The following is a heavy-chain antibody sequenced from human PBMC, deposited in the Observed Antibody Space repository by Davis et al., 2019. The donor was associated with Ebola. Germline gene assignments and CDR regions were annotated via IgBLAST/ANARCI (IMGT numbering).Heavy chain of an antibody. V-gene: IGHV1-18*01. D-gene: IGHD1-26*01. CDR1: GYTFRNSA. Sequence: ASVKVSCKASGYTFRNSAISWVRQAPGQGLEWMGWISAYNGNTNYAQILQGRATMTTDTSTGTAYMELRSLRSDDTAVYFCARTSIVGTTTTASDIWGQGTKVTVSS. J-gene: IGHJ3*02. CDR2: ISAYNGNT. CDR3: ARTSIVGTTTTASDI.